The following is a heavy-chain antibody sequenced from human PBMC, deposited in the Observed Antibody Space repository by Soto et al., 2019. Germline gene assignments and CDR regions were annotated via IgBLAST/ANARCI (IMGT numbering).Heavy chain of an antibody. V-gene: IGHV1-46*01. J-gene: IGHJ6*02. CDR3: AREREGKDYTNSSGITQGGMDV. CDR2: INSSGGST. D-gene: IGHD4-4*01. Sequence: ASVKVSCKAAGYTFTSYYMHWVRQAPGQGLEWMGIINSSGGSTSYAQKFQGRVTMTRDTSTSTVYMELSSLRSEDTAVYYCAREREGKDYTNSSGITQGGMDVWGQGTKVTVSS. CDR1: GYTFTSYY.